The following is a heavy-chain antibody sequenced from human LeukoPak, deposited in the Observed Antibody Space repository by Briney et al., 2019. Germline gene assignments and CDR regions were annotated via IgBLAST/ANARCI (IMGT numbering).Heavy chain of an antibody. J-gene: IGHJ6*02. CDR2: FDPEDGET. CDR1: GYTLTELS. CDR3: ATGDKAVAAYETDYYGMDV. Sequence: ASVKVSCKVSGYTLTELSMHWVRQAPGKGLEWMGGFDPEDGETIYARKFQGRVTMTEDTSTDTAYMELSSLRSEDTAVYYCATGDKAVAAYETDYYGMDVWGQGTTVTVSS. D-gene: IGHD6-19*01. V-gene: IGHV1-24*01.